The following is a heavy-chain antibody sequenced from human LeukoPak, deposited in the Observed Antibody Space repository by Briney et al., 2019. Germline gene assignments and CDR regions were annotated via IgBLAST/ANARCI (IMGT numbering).Heavy chain of an antibody. CDR1: GYSISSYS. V-gene: IGHV4-59*01. D-gene: IGHD2-21*02. CDR2: IYYSGST. CDR3: ARGQSYCGGDCYSYAFDI. Sequence: PSETLSLTCTVSGYSISSYSWSWIRQPPGKGLEWIGYIYYSGSTNYNPSLKSRVTISVDTSKNQFSLKLSSVTAADTAVYYCARGQSYCGGDCYSYAFDIWGQGTMVTVSS. J-gene: IGHJ3*02.